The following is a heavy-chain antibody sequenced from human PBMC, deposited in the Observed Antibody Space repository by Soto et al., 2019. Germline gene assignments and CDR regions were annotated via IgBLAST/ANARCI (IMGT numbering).Heavy chain of an antibody. J-gene: IGHJ4*02. Sequence: SETLSLTCTVSGGSISSYYWSWIRQPPGKGLEWIGYIYYSGSTNYNPSLKSRVTISVDTSKNQFSLKLSSVTAADTAVYYCARRLKPYSSSFDYWGQGTLVTVSS. CDR3: ARRLKPYSSSFDY. V-gene: IGHV4-59*08. D-gene: IGHD6-6*01. CDR2: IYYSGST. CDR1: GGSISSYY.